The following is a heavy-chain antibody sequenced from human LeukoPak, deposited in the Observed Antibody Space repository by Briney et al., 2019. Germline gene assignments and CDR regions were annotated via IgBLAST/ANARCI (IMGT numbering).Heavy chain of an antibody. CDR1: GFTFSSYG. Sequence: GGSLRLSCAASGFTFSSYGINWVRQTPGKGLEWVSYISSSSSAINYADSVRGRFTISRDNAKNSLYLQMNSLRPEDTAVYYCARGGAARPDYWGQGTLVTVSS. CDR2: ISSSSSAI. D-gene: IGHD6-6*01. CDR3: ARGGAARPDY. V-gene: IGHV3-48*01. J-gene: IGHJ4*02.